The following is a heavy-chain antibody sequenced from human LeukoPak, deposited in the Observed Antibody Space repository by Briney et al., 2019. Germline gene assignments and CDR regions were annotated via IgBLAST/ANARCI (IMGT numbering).Heavy chain of an antibody. CDR2: IKQDGSEK. D-gene: IGHD6-13*01. CDR1: RFTFSSYW. Sequence: PGGSLRLARAASRFTFSSYWMSWVRQAPGKGLEWVANIKQDGSEKNYVDSVKGRFTISRDNARNVLYLQMNRLRAEDTAVYYCARGLLAAAGIDYWGQGALVTVSS. J-gene: IGHJ4*02. V-gene: IGHV3-7*04. CDR3: ARGLLAAAGIDY.